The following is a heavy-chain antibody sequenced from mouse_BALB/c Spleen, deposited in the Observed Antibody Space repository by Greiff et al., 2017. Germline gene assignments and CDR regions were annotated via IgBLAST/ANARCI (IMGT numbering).Heavy chain of an antibody. CDR1: GYSITSDYA. D-gene: IGHD2-1*01. CDR2: ISYSGST. V-gene: IGHV3-2*02. Sequence: EVQLQQSGPGLVKPSQSLSLTCTVTGYSITSDYAWNWIRQFPGNKLEWMGYISYSGSTSYNPSLKSRISITRDTSKNQFFLQLNSVTTEDTATYYCAIIYYGNYAYFDYWGQGTTLTVSS. CDR3: AIIYYGNYAYFDY. J-gene: IGHJ2*01.